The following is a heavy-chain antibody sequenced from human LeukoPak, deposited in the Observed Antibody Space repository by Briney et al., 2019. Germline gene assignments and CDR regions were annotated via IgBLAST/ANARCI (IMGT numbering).Heavy chain of an antibody. Sequence: GGSLRLSCAVSGFTFRNYWMNWVGKAPGKGLGGVANIKNDGTEKDYVDSVKGRFTISRDNATNSLYLQMNSLRAEDTALYYCAKGSKYYYGSGPRAGFDPWGQGTLVTVSS. D-gene: IGHD3-10*01. J-gene: IGHJ5*02. CDR3: AKGSKYYYGSGPRAGFDP. CDR2: IKNDGTEK. V-gene: IGHV3-7*03. CDR1: GFTFRNYW.